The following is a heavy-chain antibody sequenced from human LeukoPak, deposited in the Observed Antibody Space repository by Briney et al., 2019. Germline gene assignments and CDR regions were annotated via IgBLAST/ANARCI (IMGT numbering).Heavy chain of an antibody. V-gene: IGHV3-23*01. CDR3: AKIVGNGYYLSPYYFDY. J-gene: IGHJ4*02. CDR1: GFTYTSYA. Sequence: PGGSLRLSCAASGFTYTSYAMSWVRQAPGKGLEWVSVISGSGGSTYYADSVKGRFTISRDNSKNTLYLQMNSLRAEDTAVYYCAKIVGNGYYLSPYYFDYWGQGTLVTVSS. CDR2: ISGSGGST. D-gene: IGHD5-24*01.